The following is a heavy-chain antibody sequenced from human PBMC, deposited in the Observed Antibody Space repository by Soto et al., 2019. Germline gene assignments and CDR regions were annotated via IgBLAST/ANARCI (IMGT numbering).Heavy chain of an antibody. CDR2: ISAYNGNT. J-gene: IGHJ6*02. Sequence: ASVKFPGNASGYTFTSYGISWVRQAPGRGLGWMGWISAYNGNTNYAQKLQGRVTMTTDTSTSTAYMELRSLRSDDTAVYYCASDPGDMGATIRYYYYGMDVWGQGTPVTVSS. CDR3: ASDPGDMGATIRYYYYGMDV. V-gene: IGHV1-18*01. D-gene: IGHD1-26*01. CDR1: GYTFTSYG.